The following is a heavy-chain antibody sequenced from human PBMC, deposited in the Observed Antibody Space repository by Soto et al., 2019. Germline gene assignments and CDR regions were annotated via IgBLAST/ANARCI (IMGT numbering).Heavy chain of an antibody. CDR1: GGSISSYY. Sequence: QVQLQESGPGLVKPSETLSLTCTVSGGSISSYYWSWIRQPPGKGLEWIGYIYYSGSTNYNPSLKSRVTISVDTSKNQFSLKLSSVTDADTAVYYCARQVGGWAPWYFDYWGQGTLVTVSS. J-gene: IGHJ4*02. CDR2: IYYSGST. V-gene: IGHV4-59*08. CDR3: ARQVGGWAPWYFDY. D-gene: IGHD6-19*01.